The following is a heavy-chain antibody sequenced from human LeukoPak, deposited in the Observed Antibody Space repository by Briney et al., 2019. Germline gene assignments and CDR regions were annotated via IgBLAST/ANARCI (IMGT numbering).Heavy chain of an antibody. CDR2: ILGDGRT. CDR1: GFIFSGYT. CDR3: AKDLYYDSSDYDYEGAFDS. V-gene: IGHV3-23*01. D-gene: IGHD3-22*01. Sequence: GGSLRLSCAASGFIFSGYTMNWVRQAPGKGLEWVSGILGDGRTYYADSVKGRFTISRDNSKSTLYLQMNSLRVEDSALYYCAKDLYYDSSDYDYEGAFDSWGRGTMVTVSS. J-gene: IGHJ3*02.